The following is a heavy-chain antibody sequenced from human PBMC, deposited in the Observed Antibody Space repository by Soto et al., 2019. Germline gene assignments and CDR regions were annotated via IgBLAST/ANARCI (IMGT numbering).Heavy chain of an antibody. Sequence: QVQLQESGPGLVKPSGTLSLTCAVSGGSISSSNWWSWVRQPPGKGLEWIGEIYHSGSTNYNPSLKSRVPIPVDKSKNQFSLKLSVVTSADPALYYCSRVLVGYYYGMDVSGQGTTVTVSS. J-gene: IGHJ6*02. CDR3: SRVLVGYYYGMDV. CDR2: IYHSGST. D-gene: IGHD1-26*01. CDR1: GGSISSSNW. V-gene: IGHV4-4*02.